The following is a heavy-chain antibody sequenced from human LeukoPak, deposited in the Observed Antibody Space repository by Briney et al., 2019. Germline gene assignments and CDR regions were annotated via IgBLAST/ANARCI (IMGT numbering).Heavy chain of an antibody. CDR3: ARGPYSYDSSGAFDI. D-gene: IGHD3-22*01. CDR1: GDSISSGDYY. CDR2: ISSSGST. J-gene: IGHJ3*02. V-gene: IGHV4-61*02. Sequence: SETLSLTCTVSGDSISSGDYYWSLIRQPAGKGLEWIGRISSSGSTNYNPSLKSRVTISVDTSKNQFSLKLSSVTAADTAVYFCARGPYSYDSSGAFDIWGQGTMVTVSS.